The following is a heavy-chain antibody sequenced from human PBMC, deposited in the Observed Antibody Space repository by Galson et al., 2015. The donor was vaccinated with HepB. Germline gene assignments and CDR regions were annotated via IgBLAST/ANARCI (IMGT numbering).Heavy chain of an antibody. Sequence: SVKVSCKASGGTFSSYAISWVRQAPGQGLEWMGGILPIFGTANYAQKFQGGVTITADESTSTAYMELSSLRSEDTAVYYCATSTSGDLLYWGQGTLVTASS. J-gene: IGHJ4*02. CDR1: GGTFSSYA. D-gene: IGHD4-17*01. V-gene: IGHV1-69*13. CDR3: ATSTSGDLLY. CDR2: ILPIFGTA.